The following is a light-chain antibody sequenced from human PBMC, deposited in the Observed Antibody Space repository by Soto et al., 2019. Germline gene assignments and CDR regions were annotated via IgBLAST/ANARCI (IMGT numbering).Light chain of an antibody. J-gene: IGKJ4*01. CDR1: QGITSW. CDR3: QQAATFPLI. Sequence: DIQMTQSPSSVSAFVGDSVTITCRASQGITSWLAWYQQKPGKAPELLIYAASSLQSGVPSRFSGSGSGTEFTLPIRSLQPEDSATYYCQQAATFPLIFGGGTKVEIK. V-gene: IGKV1-12*01. CDR2: AAS.